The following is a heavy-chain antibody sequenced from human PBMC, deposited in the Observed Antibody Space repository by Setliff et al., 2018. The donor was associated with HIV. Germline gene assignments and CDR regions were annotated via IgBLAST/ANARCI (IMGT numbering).Heavy chain of an antibody. CDR1: GYNFTNYG. CDR3: ARVRTSYNFWVGDVFDP. Sequence: WASVKVSCKASGYNFTNYGINWVRQDPGQGLEWMGWINTNTGYPTYAQAFRGRFVFSLDTSVSTAYLEISSLEAEDTAVYFCARVRTSYNFWVGDVFDPWGQGTLVTV. J-gene: IGHJ5*02. CDR2: INTNTGYP. V-gene: IGHV7-4-1*02. D-gene: IGHD1-1*01.